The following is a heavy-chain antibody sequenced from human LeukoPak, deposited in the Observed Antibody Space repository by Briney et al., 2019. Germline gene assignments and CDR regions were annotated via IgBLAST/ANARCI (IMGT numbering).Heavy chain of an antibody. CDR1: GYSISSGYY. D-gene: IGHD4-11*01. Sequence: PSETLSLTCTVSGYSISSGYYWGWIRQRPGKGLEWIGSIYHSGSTYYNPSLKSRVTISVDTSKNQFSLKLSSVTAADTAVYYCARGGHDYSNYEFDYWGQGTLVTVSS. CDR3: ARGGHDYSNYEFDY. J-gene: IGHJ4*02. CDR2: IYHSGST. V-gene: IGHV4-38-2*02.